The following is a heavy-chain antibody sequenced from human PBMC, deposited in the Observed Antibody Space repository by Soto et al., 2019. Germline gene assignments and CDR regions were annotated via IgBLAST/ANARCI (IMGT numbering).Heavy chain of an antibody. Sequence: QVQLVQSGAEVKKPGSSVKVSCKASGGTFSSYAISWVRQAPGQGLEWMGGIIPNFGTANYAQKFQGRVTITADKSTSTAYMELSSLRSEDTAVYYCARDDRDYGDNGWFDPWGQGTLVTVSS. CDR2: IIPNFGTA. CDR1: GGTFSSYA. V-gene: IGHV1-69*06. J-gene: IGHJ5*02. CDR3: ARDDRDYGDNGWFDP. D-gene: IGHD4-17*01.